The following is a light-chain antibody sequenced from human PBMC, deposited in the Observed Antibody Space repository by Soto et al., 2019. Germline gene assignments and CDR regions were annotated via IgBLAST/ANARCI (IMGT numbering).Light chain of an antibody. CDR2: SNN. V-gene: IGLV1-47*02. J-gene: IGLJ2*01. CDR1: SSNIGGTNY. CDR3: ASWDDRLGAVI. Sequence: QSALTQPPSASGTPGQRVFISCSGSSSNIGGTNYAYWYQQLPGAAPKLLMHSNNLRPSGVPEPISGSKSGTSASLAISGLRSEDEAVYYCASWDDRLGAVIFGGGTKVTVL.